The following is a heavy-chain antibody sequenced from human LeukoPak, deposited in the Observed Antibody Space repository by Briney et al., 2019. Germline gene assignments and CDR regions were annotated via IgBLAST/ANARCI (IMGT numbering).Heavy chain of an antibody. CDR1: GGSFSGYY. Sequence: SETLSLTCAVYGGSFSGYYWSWIRQPPGKGLEWIGEINHSGSTNYNPSLKSRVTISVDTSKNQFSLKLSSVTAADTAVYYRARGRAYSYGPDYWGQGTLVTVSS. J-gene: IGHJ4*02. CDR3: ARGRAYSYGPDY. D-gene: IGHD5-18*01. CDR2: INHSGST. V-gene: IGHV4-34*01.